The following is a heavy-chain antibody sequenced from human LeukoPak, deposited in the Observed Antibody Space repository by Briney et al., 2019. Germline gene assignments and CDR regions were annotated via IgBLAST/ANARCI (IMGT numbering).Heavy chain of an antibody. CDR3: ARDGSYGSLPFDY. CDR2: IYYSGST. Sequence: SQTLSLTCTVSGGSISSGDYYWSWIRQPPGKGLEWIGYIYYSGSTYYNPSLKSRVTISVDTSKNQFSLKLSSVTAADTAVYYCARDGSYGSLPFDYWGQGTLVTVSS. J-gene: IGHJ4*02. CDR1: GGSISSGDYY. V-gene: IGHV4-30-4*08. D-gene: IGHD1-26*01.